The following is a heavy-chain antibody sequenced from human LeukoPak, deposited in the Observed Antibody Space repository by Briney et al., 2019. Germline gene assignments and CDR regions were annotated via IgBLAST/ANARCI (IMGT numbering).Heavy chain of an antibody. J-gene: IGHJ4*02. Sequence: QAGGSLRLSCAASGFTFSNYDMHWVRQATGKGLEWVSAIGTAGDTYYSGSVKGRFTISRENAKNSSYLQMNSLKAGDTAVYYCARGGWFGELLRPFDYWGQGSLVTVSS. CDR1: GFTFSNYD. D-gene: IGHD3-10*01. CDR3: ARGGWFGELLRPFDY. CDR2: IGTAGDT. V-gene: IGHV3-13*01.